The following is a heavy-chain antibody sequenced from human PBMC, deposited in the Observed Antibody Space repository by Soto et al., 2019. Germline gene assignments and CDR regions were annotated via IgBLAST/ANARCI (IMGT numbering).Heavy chain of an antibody. J-gene: IGHJ6*03. V-gene: IGHV1-8*01. D-gene: IGHD2-15*01. Sequence: QVQLVQSGAEVKKPGASVKVSCKASGYTFTSYDINWVRQATGQGLEWMGWMNPNSGNTGYAQKFQGRVTMTRNTSISTAYMEVSSLRSEDTAVYYCARGRRCSGGSCYPYYYYYYMDVWGKGTTVTVSS. CDR3: ARGRRCSGGSCYPYYYYYYMDV. CDR2: MNPNSGNT. CDR1: GYTFTSYD.